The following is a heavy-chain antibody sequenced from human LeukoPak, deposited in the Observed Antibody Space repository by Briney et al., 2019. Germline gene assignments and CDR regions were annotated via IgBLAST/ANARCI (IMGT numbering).Heavy chain of an antibody. D-gene: IGHD4-17*01. CDR3: ARDDYGDYLR. CDR1: GFTFSTYW. CDR2: INSDGSTT. J-gene: IGHJ4*02. V-gene: IGHV3-74*01. Sequence: GGSLRLSCAASGFTFSTYWMHWVRQVPGKGLVWVSRINSDGSTTSYADSVKGRFTISRDNAKSTLYLQMNSLRAEDTAVYYCARDDYGDYLRWGQGTLVTVSS.